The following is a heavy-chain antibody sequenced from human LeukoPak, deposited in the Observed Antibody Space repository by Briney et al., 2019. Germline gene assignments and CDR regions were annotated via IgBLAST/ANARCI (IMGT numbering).Heavy chain of an antibody. V-gene: IGHV3-74*01. Sequence: GGALRLSCVASGFTFSNYWMHLVRPPPGEGLVWVSRIYVDGRTTNYADSVKGRFTISRDNAKNTVYLEMNSLSVEDTATYYCIRDFRSADLWGQGTLVTVTS. CDR3: IRDFRSADL. J-gene: IGHJ5*02. CDR1: GFTFSNYW. CDR2: IYVDGRTT.